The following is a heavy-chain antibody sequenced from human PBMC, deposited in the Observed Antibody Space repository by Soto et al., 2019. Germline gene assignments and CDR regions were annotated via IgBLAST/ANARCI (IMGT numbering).Heavy chain of an antibody. CDR1: GYTFTGYY. CDR3: ARVPVRVYGMDV. D-gene: IGHD3-10*01. Sequence: ASVKVSCKASGYTFTGYYMHWVRQAPLQGLEWMGWINPNSGGTNYAQKFQGRVTMTRDTSISTAYMELSRLRSDDTAVYYCARVPVRVYGMDVWGQGTTVTVS. J-gene: IGHJ6*02. CDR2: INPNSGGT. V-gene: IGHV1-2*02.